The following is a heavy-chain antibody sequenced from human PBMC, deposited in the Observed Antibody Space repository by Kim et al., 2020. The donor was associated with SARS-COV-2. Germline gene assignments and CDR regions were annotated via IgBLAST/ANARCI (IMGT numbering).Heavy chain of an antibody. D-gene: IGHD4-17*01. Sequence: SETLSLTCTVSGGSISSSDYYWSWIRQPPGKGLEWIGYIHSGGSTYYNPSLKSRLSISLDASKSQFSLNLSSMTAADTAVYYCARVTVTTVPYFDSWGQGTLVTVSS. J-gene: IGHJ4*02. V-gene: IGHV4-31*03. CDR3: ARVTVTTVPYFDS. CDR2: IHSGGST. CDR1: GGSISSSDYY.